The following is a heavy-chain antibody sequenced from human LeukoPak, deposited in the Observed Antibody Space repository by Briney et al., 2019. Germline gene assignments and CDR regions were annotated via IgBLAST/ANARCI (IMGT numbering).Heavy chain of an antibody. D-gene: IGHD1-26*01. CDR2: MNPNSGNT. CDR3: ARGRASKVGVPTQRQNWFDP. CDR1: GYTFTSYD. Sequence: VASVKVSCKASGYTFTSYDINWVRQATGQGLEWMGWMNPNSGNTGYAQKFQGRVTMTRNTSISTAYMELSSLRSEDTAVYYCARGRASKVGVPTQRQNWFDPWGQGTLVTVSS. V-gene: IGHV1-8*01. J-gene: IGHJ5*02.